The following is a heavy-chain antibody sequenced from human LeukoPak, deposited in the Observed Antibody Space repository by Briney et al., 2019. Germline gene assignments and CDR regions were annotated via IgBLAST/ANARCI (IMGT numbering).Heavy chain of an antibody. CDR3: AKTPPVSPYYFGY. CDR2: INPNSGGT. V-gene: IGHV1-2*02. Sequence: ASVKVSCKTSGYAFTNYYIHWVRQAPGQGLEWMGWINPNSGGTNYAQKFQGRVTMTRDTSINTAYMELSRLRSDDTAVYYCAKTPPVSPYYFGYWGQGTLVTVSS. D-gene: IGHD3-16*01. J-gene: IGHJ4*02. CDR1: GYAFTNYY.